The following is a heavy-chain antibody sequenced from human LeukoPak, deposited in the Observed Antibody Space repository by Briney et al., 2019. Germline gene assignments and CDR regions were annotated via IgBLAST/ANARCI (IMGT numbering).Heavy chain of an antibody. Sequence: LRLSCAASGFTFSSYGMHWVRQAPGKGLEWIGEINHSGSTNYNPSLKSRVTISVDTSKNQFSLKLSSVTAADTAVYYCARGKDILTPNDAFDIWGQGTMVTVSS. CDR2: INHSGST. CDR3: ARGKDILTPNDAFDI. CDR1: GFTFSSYG. J-gene: IGHJ3*02. D-gene: IGHD3-9*01. V-gene: IGHV4-34*09.